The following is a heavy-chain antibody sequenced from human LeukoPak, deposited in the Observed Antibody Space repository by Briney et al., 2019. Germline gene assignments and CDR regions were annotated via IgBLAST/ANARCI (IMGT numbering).Heavy chain of an antibody. V-gene: IGHV3-30-3*01. CDR1: GGTFSSYA. CDR2: ISYDGSNK. J-gene: IGHJ4*02. CDR3: ARDGEPYYYDSSGYLGDY. D-gene: IGHD3-22*01. Sequence: SCKASGGTFSSYAMHWVRQAPGKGLEWVAVISYDGSNKYYADSVKGRFTISRDNSKNTLYPQMNSLRAEDTAVYYCARDGEPYYYDSSGYLGDYWGQGTLVTVSS.